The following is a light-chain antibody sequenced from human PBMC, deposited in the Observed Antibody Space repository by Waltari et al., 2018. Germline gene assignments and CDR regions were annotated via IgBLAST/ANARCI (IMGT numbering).Light chain of an antibody. CDR1: SLKTYY. V-gene: IGLV3-19*01. Sequence: SSELTQDPAVSVALGQTVRITCQGDSLKTYYATSYQQKPGQAPILVISCKNNRPSGIPDRFSGTSSGNTASLTITGAQAEDEADYYCNSRDSSGNHLGVFGGGTKLTVL. CDR2: CKN. J-gene: IGLJ3*02. CDR3: NSRDSSGNHLGV.